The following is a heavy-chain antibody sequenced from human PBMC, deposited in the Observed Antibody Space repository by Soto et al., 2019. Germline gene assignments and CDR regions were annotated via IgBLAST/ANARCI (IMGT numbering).Heavy chain of an antibody. CDR2: ISAYTGNT. Sequence: QVQLVQSGAEVKKPGASVKVSCKASGYTFTSYGISWVRQAPGQGLEWMGWISAYTGNTNYAQKLQGRGTMTTDTSTRRVYMELRSLRSDVTAVYYCARQYDILTGYYVAVGYWGKGTLVTVSS. J-gene: IGHJ4*02. CDR3: ARQYDILTGYYVAVGY. V-gene: IGHV1-18*01. CDR1: GYTFTSYG. D-gene: IGHD3-9*01.